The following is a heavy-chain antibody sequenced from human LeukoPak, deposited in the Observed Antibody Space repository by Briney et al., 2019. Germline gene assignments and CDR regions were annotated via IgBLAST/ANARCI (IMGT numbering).Heavy chain of an antibody. D-gene: IGHD6-6*01. Sequence: SQTLSLTCTVSGGSISSGGYYWSWIRQHPGKGLEWIGYIYYSGSTYYNPSLKSRVTISVDTSKNQFSLKLSSVTAADTAVYYCARDTSPRYYYYGMDVWGQGTTVTVSS. CDR3: ARDTSPRYYYYGMDV. J-gene: IGHJ6*02. V-gene: IGHV4-31*03. CDR2: IYYSGST. CDR1: GGSISSGGYY.